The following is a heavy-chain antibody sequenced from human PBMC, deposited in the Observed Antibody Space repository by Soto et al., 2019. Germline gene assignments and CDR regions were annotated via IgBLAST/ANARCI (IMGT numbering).Heavy chain of an antibody. CDR2: ISAYNGNI. CDR3: ASAHAVAGTDWFDP. J-gene: IGHJ5*02. V-gene: IGHV1-18*01. Sequence: QVQLVQSGAEVKKPGASVKVSCKASDYTFTNYGISWVRQAPGQGLEWMGWISAYNGNINYAQNFQGRVTMTTDTSTTTAYMELRSLRSDDTAVYYCASAHAVAGTDWFDPWGQGTLVTVSS. CDR1: DYTFTNYG. D-gene: IGHD6-19*01.